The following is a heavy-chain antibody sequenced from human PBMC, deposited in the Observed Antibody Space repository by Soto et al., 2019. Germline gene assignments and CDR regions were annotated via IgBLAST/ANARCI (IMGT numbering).Heavy chain of an antibody. CDR1: GGSISSSSYY. CDR3: ARRGYSYAMVNS. D-gene: IGHD5-18*01. Sequence: SETLSLTCTVSGGSISSSSYYWGWIRQPPGKGLEWIGSIYYSGSTYYNPSLKSRVTISVDTSKNQFSLKLSSVTAADTAVYYCARRGYSYAMVNSWGQGTLVTVSS. V-gene: IGHV4-39*07. CDR2: IYYSGST. J-gene: IGHJ4*02.